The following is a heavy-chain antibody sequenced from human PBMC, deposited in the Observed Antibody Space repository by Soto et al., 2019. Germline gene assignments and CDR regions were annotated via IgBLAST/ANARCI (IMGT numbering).Heavy chain of an antibody. V-gene: IGHV3-73*01. CDR3: TRSPVRQKLGYCTNGVCPEYYYYYYGMDV. CDR1: GFTFSGSA. J-gene: IGHJ6*02. D-gene: IGHD2-8*01. CDR2: IRSKANSYAT. Sequence: GGSLRLSCAASGFTFSGSAMHWVRQASGKGLEWVGRIRSKANSYATAYAASVKGRFTISRDDSKNTAYLQMNSLKTEDTAVYYCTRSPVRQKLGYCTNGVCPEYYYYYYGMDVWGQGTTVTVSS.